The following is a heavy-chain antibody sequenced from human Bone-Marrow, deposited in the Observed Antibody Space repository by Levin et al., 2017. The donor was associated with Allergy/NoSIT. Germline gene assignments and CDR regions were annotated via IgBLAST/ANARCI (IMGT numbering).Heavy chain of an antibody. D-gene: IGHD1-1*01. CDR1: GYTFTGYY. Sequence: ASVKVSCKASGYTFTGYYMHWVRQAPGQGLEWMGWINPNSGVTHYAQKFQGRVTMTRDTSISTAYMELSSLRSDDTAVYYCARTNWEGSRDYWGQGTLVTVSS. CDR3: ARTNWEGSRDY. J-gene: IGHJ4*02. CDR2: INPNSGVT. V-gene: IGHV1-2*02.